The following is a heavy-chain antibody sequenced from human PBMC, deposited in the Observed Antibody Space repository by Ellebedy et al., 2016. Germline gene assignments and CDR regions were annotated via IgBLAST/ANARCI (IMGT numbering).Heavy chain of an antibody. Sequence: GGSLRLXXVASGSTFRNFFMSWVRQAPGGGLEWISTISGDGDTTFSADSVKGRFTISRDNSRNTLYLQMDSLRAADTAVYYCYYGHYSGYWGQGTLVTVSS. J-gene: IGHJ4*02. D-gene: IGHD4-17*01. CDR1: GSTFRNFF. V-gene: IGHV3-23*01. CDR3: YYGHYSGY. CDR2: ISGDGDTT.